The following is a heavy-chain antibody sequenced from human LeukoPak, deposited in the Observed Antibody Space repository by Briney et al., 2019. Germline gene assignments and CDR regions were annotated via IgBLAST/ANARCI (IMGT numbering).Heavy chain of an antibody. Sequence: PGGSLRLSCSASGFTVSSNYMSWVRQAAEKGLEYVSVIYTGGSTYYADSVKGRFTISRDNSKNTVSLQMNGLRAEDTAVYYCASGRGSGYYPFDYWGQGTLVTVSS. J-gene: IGHJ4*02. CDR3: ASGRGSGYYPFDY. CDR1: GFTVSSNY. CDR2: IYTGGST. D-gene: IGHD3-22*01. V-gene: IGHV3-53*01.